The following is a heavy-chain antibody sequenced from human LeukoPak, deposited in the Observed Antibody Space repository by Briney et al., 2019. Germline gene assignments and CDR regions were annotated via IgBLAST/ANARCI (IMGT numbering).Heavy chain of an antibody. J-gene: IGHJ4*02. CDR2: ISGSGGST. V-gene: IGHV3-23*01. D-gene: IGHD6-13*01. Sequence: GGSLRLSCAASGFTLRNYAMSWVRQAPGKGLEWVSAISGSGGSTYYADSAKGRFTISRDNSKNTLYLQMNSLRAEDTAVYYCAKDPKAAAGNDYWGQGTLVTVSS. CDR1: GFTLRNYA. CDR3: AKDPKAAAGNDY.